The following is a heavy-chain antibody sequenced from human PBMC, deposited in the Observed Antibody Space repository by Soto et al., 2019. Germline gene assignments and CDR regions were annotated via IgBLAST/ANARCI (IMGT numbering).Heavy chain of an antibody. CDR2: IHYSGST. J-gene: IGHJ4*02. CDR3: ARSPKGLGNFDY. CDR1: GGSISSGGAYY. D-gene: IGHD3-10*01. Sequence: QVQLQESGPGLVKPSQTLSLTCAVSGGSISSGGAYYWSWIRQSPGKGLEWIAYIHYSGSTSYNSSLKSRVTMSVDTAKNQFSLKVSSVTAADTAVYYCARSPKGLGNFDYWGQGTLVTISS. V-gene: IGHV4-30-4*01.